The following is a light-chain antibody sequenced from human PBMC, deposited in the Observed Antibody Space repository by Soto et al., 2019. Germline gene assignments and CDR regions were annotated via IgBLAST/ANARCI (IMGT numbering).Light chain of an antibody. CDR3: NPFTTTNTYV. Sequence: QCLLTQPASVYGSPGQSITISCTGASSDVGGFDHVSWYQQHPGKVPRLLIYDVSSRPSGVSDRFSGSKSGNTASLTISGLQAEDEADYYCNPFTTTNTYVFGTGTKVTVL. CDR2: DVS. J-gene: IGLJ1*01. CDR1: SSDVGGFDH. V-gene: IGLV2-14*03.